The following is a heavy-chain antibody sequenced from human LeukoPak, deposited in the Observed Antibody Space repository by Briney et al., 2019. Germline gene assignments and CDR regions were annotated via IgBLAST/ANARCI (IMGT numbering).Heavy chain of an antibody. V-gene: IGHV1-69*02. CDR2: IIPILGIA. CDR3: AVHGGNGEDWFDP. CDR1: GYTFTVYY. D-gene: IGHD2-15*01. J-gene: IGHJ5*02. Sequence: GVSVKVSCKASGYTFTVYYIHWVRQAPGQGLEWMGRIIPILGIANYAQKFQGRVTITADKSTSTAYMELSSLRSEDTAVYYCAVHGGNGEDWFDPWGQGTLVTVSS.